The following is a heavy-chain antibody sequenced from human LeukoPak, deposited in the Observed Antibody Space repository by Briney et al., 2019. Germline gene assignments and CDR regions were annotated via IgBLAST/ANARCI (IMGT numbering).Heavy chain of an antibody. CDR3: ARGRRDGYNYDY. CDR1: GFTFSSYS. Sequence: GGSLRLSCAASGFTFSSYSMNWVRQAPGKGLEWVSSISSSSSYIYYADSVKGRFTISRDNAKNSLYLQMNSLRAEDTAVYYCARGRRDGYNYDYWGQGTLVTVSS. CDR2: ISSSSSYI. J-gene: IGHJ4*02. V-gene: IGHV3-21*01. D-gene: IGHD5-24*01.